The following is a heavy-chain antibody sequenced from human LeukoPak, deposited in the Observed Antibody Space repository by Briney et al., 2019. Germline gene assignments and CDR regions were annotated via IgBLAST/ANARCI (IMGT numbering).Heavy chain of an antibody. D-gene: IGHD2-15*01. J-gene: IGHJ3*02. Sequence: TSETLSLTCTVSGASIRSGDYYWSWIRQPPGKGLEWIGYIYDSGSTYYNPSLKSRITISVDTSENRFSLKLSSVTATDTAVYYCARDCSGGSCYGAVDIWGQGTMVTVSS. V-gene: IGHV4-30-4*01. CDR3: ARDCSGGSCYGAVDI. CDR2: IYDSGST. CDR1: GASIRSGDYY.